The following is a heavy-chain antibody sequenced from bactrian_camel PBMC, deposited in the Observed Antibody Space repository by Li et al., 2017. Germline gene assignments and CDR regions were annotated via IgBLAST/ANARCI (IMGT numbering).Heavy chain of an antibody. V-gene: IGHV3-3*01. J-gene: IGHJ6*01. CDR1: GYTHNDYS. CDR2: IEGEGTI. D-gene: IGHD6*01. Sequence: VQLVESGGGSVQAGGSLRLSCTVSGYTHNDYSLGWFRQAPGKEREGVAAIEGEGTIHYADFVKGRFTLSKDNAKNILSLQMNSLQPEDTAIYYCAADQGFFLRCGGRWYARQHDFDYWGQGTQVTVS. CDR3: AADQGFFLRCGGRWYARQHDFDY.